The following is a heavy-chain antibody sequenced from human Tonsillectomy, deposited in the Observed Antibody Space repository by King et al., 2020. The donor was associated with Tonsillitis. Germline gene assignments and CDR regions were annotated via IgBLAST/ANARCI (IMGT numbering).Heavy chain of an antibody. J-gene: IGHJ2*01. Sequence: VQLVESGGGLVQPGGSLKLSCAASAFTFGSYSMSWVRLAPGKGLEWVANIKQDGSEKYYVDSMKGRFTISRDNTKNSLYLQMNRLRAEDTAMYYCAREGFSDCWSGYYLTGFDRCGRGTLVTVS. D-gene: IGHD3-3*01. CDR2: IKQDGSEK. CDR3: AREGFSDCWSGYYLTGFDR. CDR1: AFTFGSYS. V-gene: IGHV3-7*01.